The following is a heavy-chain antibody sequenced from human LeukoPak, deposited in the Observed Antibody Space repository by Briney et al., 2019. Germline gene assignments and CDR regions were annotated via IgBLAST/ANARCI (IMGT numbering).Heavy chain of an antibody. CDR2: ISYDGSNK. Sequence: PGRSLRLSCAASGFTFSNYAMHWVRQAPGKGLEWVAIISYDGSNKYYADSVKGRFTISRDNSKNALYLQMNSLRAEDTAVYYCAKDLSGDHYFDYCGQGTLVTVSS. V-gene: IGHV3-30*18. CDR1: GFTFSNYA. CDR3: AKDLSGDHYFDY. D-gene: IGHD4-17*01. J-gene: IGHJ4*02.